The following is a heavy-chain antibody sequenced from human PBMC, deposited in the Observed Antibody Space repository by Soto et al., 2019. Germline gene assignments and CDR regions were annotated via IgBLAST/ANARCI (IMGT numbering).Heavy chain of an antibody. CDR2: ISWNSGSI. V-gene: IGHV3-9*01. CDR3: AKDIRGAAAGNMLFDY. D-gene: IGHD6-13*01. J-gene: IGHJ4*02. Sequence: EVQLVESGGGLVQPGRSLRLSCAASGFTFDDYAMHWVRQAPGKGLEWVSGISWNSGSIGYADSVKGRFTISRDNAKNSLYLQMNSLRAEDTALYYCAKDIRGAAAGNMLFDYWGQGTLVTVSS. CDR1: GFTFDDYA.